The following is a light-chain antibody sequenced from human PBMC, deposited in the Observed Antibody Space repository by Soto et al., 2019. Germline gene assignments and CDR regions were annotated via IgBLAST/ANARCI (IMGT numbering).Light chain of an antibody. CDR1: QDINTY. Sequence: DLQLTQSPSFLSASVGDIVTIACRASQDINTYLAWYQQKPGKAPKLLIFAASTLQNGVPSRFSGSGSGTEFTVTITSLQPEDFATYYCQQRKSYPITFGLGTRLEIK. J-gene: IGKJ5*01. CDR2: AAS. CDR3: QQRKSYPIT. V-gene: IGKV1-9*01.